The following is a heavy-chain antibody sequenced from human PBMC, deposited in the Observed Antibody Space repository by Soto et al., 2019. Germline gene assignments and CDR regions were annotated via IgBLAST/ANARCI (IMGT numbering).Heavy chain of an antibody. V-gene: IGHV1-69*06. CDR2: VIPIFGTP. Sequence: QVQLVQSGAEVKKPGSSVKVSCKSSGGTFGSYAMSWVRQAPGQGLEWMGGVIPIFGTPHYAQKFHGRVTITADIPTSTAYLDLSSLNSADTAVYYCAKIRWTISLQEEDAIWGQGTLVTVSS. CDR1: GGTFGSYA. CDR3: AKIRWTISLQEEDAI. D-gene: IGHD2-15*01. J-gene: IGHJ4*02.